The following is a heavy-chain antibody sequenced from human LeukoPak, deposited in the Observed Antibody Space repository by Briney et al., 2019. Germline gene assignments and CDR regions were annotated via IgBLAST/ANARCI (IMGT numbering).Heavy chain of an antibody. CDR3: ARGPITEDGTFHSPNA. D-gene: IGHD1-1*01. J-gene: IGHJ5*02. V-gene: IGHV4-34*01. Sequence: SETLSLTCAVSGGSSSGHYRSWIRQSPGKGLEWIGEITERGSTNYNPSLKSRVTISRDTSKNHFSLKVSSVTAADTAVYYCARGPITEDGTFHSPNAWGQGTLVTVSS. CDR2: ITERGST. CDR1: GGSSSGHY.